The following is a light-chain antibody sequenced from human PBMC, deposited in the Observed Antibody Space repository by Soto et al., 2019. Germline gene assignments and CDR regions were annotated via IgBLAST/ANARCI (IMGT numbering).Light chain of an antibody. Sequence: QSALTQPASVSGSPGQSITISCTGTSSDIGSYDLVSWYQQHPGTAPKLIIYEVTKRPSGVSTRLSGSKSGNTASLTISGLQAVDEADYYCCSFADFTYVFGTGTKLTVL. J-gene: IGLJ1*01. CDR2: EVT. CDR1: SSDIGSYDL. CDR3: CSFADFTYV. V-gene: IGLV2-23*02.